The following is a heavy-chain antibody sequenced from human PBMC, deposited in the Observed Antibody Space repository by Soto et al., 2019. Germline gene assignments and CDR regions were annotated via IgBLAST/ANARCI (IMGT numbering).Heavy chain of an antibody. D-gene: IGHD4-17*01. CDR3: ACPTVTTHYGMVV. Sequence: QVQLVESGGGLVKPGGSLRLSCAASGFTFIDYYMSWIRQAPGKGLEGVSYISSSGSTIYYADSEKGRLTVSRANAKNSVYLQMNRLRAADTAVYYCACPTVTTHYGMVVRGQGTTVTVSS. J-gene: IGHJ6*02. CDR2: ISSSGSTI. V-gene: IGHV3-11*01. CDR1: GFTFIDYY.